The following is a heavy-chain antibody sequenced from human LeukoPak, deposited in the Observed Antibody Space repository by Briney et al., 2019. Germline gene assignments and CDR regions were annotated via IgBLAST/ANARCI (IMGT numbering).Heavy chain of an antibody. D-gene: IGHD6-13*01. V-gene: IGHV4-34*01. CDR1: SGSFSGYY. CDR2: INHSGST. CDR3: ARRLTAAAATGRWFDP. Sequence: SETLSLTCAVYSGSFSGYYWSWIRQPPGKGLEWIGEINHSGSTNYNPSLKSRVTISVDTSKNQFSLKLSSVTAADTAVYYCARRLTAAAATGRWFDPWGQGTLVTVSS. J-gene: IGHJ5*02.